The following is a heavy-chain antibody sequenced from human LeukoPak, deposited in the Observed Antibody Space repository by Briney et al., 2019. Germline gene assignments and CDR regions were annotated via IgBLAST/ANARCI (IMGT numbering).Heavy chain of an antibody. CDR3: ALYYDSSPGYFDY. D-gene: IGHD3-22*01. V-gene: IGHV1-8*01. J-gene: IGHJ4*02. CDR2: MNPNSGNT. CDR1: GYTFTSYD. Sequence: ASVKVSCKASGYTFTSYDINWVRQATGQGLEWMGWMNPNSGNTGYAQKFQGRVTMTRNTSISTAYMELSSLRSEDTAVHYCALYYDSSPGYFDYWGQGTLVTVSS.